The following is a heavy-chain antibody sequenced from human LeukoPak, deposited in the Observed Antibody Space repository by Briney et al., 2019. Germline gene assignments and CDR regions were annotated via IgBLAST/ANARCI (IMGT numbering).Heavy chain of an antibody. CDR3: ARHVNYYYDSSGYYTQGYFDY. V-gene: IGHV4-39*01. Sequence: PGGSLRLSCAASGFTFSSYEMNWVRQAPGKGLEWIGSIYYSGSIYSNPSLKSRVTISVDTSKNQFSLKLSSVTAADTAVYYCARHVNYYYDSSGYYTQGYFDYWGQGTLVTVSS. CDR2: IYYSGSI. CDR1: GFTFSSYE. D-gene: IGHD3-22*01. J-gene: IGHJ4*02.